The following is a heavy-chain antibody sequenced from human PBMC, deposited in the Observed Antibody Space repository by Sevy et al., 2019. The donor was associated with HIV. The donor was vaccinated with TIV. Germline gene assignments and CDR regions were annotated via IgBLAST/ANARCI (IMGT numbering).Heavy chain of an antibody. CDR1: GFTFSSYG. Sequence: GGSLRLSCAASGFTFSSYGMHWVRPAPGKGLEWVAVIWYDGSNKYYADSVKGRFTISRDNSKNTLYLQMNSLRAEDTAVYYCARESYGDYSAFDIWGQGTMVTVSS. D-gene: IGHD4-17*01. CDR2: IWYDGSNK. CDR3: ARESYGDYSAFDI. V-gene: IGHV3-33*01. J-gene: IGHJ3*02.